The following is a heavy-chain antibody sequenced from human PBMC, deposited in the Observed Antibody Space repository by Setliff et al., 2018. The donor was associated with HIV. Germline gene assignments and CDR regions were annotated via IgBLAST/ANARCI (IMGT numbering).Heavy chain of an antibody. CDR1: GYSFTTYW. V-gene: IGHV5-51*01. CDR3: ARAPNSPYYSNFWYADY. J-gene: IGHJ4*02. Sequence: PGESLTLSCKTSGYSFTTYWIGWVRQMPGKGLEWMAILYPGDSDIRYSPSFQSQVTVSADKSIGTAYLQWNSLKASDTALYFCARAPNSPYYSNFWYADYWGQGTLVTVSS. D-gene: IGHD3-22*01. CDR2: LYPGDSDI.